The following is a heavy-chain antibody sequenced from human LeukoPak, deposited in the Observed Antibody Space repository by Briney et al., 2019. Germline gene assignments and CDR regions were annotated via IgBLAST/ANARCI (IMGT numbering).Heavy chain of an antibody. J-gene: IGHJ4*02. CDR3: AREDSRYFDY. CDR1: GGAFISYA. CDR2: IIPIFGTA. D-gene: IGHD6-13*01. V-gene: IGHV1-69*06. Sequence: ASVKVSCKASGGAFISYAISWVRQAPGRGLEWMGGIIPIFGTANYAQKFQGRVTITADKSTSTAYMELSSLRSEDTAVYYCAREDSRYFDYWGQGTLVTVSS.